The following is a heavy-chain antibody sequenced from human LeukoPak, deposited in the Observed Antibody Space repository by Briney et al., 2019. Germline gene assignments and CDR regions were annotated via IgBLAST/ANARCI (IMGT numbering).Heavy chain of an antibody. Sequence: PGGSLRLSCAASGFTFSSYAMSWVRQAPGKGLEWVSDISGSGGRTYYADSVKGRFTISRDNPKNTLYLQMNSLRAEDTAVYYCAKDQSYSGYDLDYGMDVWGQGTTVTVSS. J-gene: IGHJ6*02. V-gene: IGHV3-23*01. CDR1: GFTFSSYA. D-gene: IGHD5-12*01. CDR2: ISGSGGRT. CDR3: AKDQSYSGYDLDYGMDV.